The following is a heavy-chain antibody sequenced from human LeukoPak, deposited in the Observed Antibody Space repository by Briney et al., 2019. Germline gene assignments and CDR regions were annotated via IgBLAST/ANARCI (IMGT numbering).Heavy chain of an antibody. V-gene: IGHV1-2*02. CDR1: GYTFTGYY. J-gene: IGHJ5*02. CDR2: INPNSGGT. Sequence: ASVKVSCKASGYTFTGYYMHWVRQAPGQGLEWMGWINPNSGGTNYAQKFQGRVTMTRDTSISTAHMELSRLRSDDTAVYYCARDRSKWELLFWFDPWGQGTLVTVSS. CDR3: ARDRSKWELLFWFDP. D-gene: IGHD1-26*01.